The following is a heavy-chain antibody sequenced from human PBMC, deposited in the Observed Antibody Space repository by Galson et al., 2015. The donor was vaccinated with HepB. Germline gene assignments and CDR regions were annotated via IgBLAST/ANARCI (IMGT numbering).Heavy chain of an antibody. CDR2: IIPIFGTA. CDR3: AREVLDSSAGAIDYYYGMDV. CDR1: GGTFSSYA. V-gene: IGHV1-69*13. Sequence: SVKVSCKASGGTFSSYAISWVRQAPGQGLEWMGGIIPIFGTANYAQKFQGRVTITADESTSTAYMELSSLRSEDTAVYYCAREVLDSSAGAIDYYYGMDVWGQGTTVTVSS. J-gene: IGHJ6*02. D-gene: IGHD2-21*01.